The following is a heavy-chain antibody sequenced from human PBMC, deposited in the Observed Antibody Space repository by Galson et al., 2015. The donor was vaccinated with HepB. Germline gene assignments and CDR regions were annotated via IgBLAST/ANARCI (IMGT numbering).Heavy chain of an antibody. Sequence: QSGAEVTKPGESLKMSCKGSGYSFTNSWIGWVRQVPGKGMEWMAIIYPGDSDTRYSPSFQGQVTISADKSISTAYLQWSSLRASDTAMYYCARGRGYCISTSCYEFDYWGQGTLVTVSS. CDR2: IYPGDSDT. CDR3: ARGRGYCISTSCYEFDY. CDR1: GYSFTNSW. D-gene: IGHD2-2*01. V-gene: IGHV5-51*01. J-gene: IGHJ4*02.